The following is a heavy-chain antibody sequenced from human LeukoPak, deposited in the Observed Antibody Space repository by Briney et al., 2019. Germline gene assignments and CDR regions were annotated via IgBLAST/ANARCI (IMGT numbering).Heavy chain of an antibody. V-gene: IGHV4-4*07. CDR2: IYSSGDT. CDR3: ARRDPVFWRPPPFDY. J-gene: IGHJ4*02. CDR1: GDSISSYY. Sequence: PSETLSLTCTVSGDSISSYYWSWIRQPAEKGLEWIGRIYSSGDTSYSPSLRSRVTMSADTSKNQFSLKLSSVTAADTAVYYCARRDPVFWRPPPFDYWGQGTLVTVSS. D-gene: IGHD3-3*01.